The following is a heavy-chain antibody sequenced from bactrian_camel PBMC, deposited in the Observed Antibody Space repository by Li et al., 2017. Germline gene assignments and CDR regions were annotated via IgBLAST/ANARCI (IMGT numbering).Heavy chain of an antibody. J-gene: IGHJ4*01. D-gene: IGHD5*01. CDR1: GFTYSSYT. V-gene: IGHV3S40*01. Sequence: DVQLVESGGGSVQAGGSLRLSCAAPGFTYSSYTYSSYCMGWFRQVPGKEREGVAAITTDGRNTYYADSVRGRFTISADSAKSTVYLQMNSLKPEDTAMYYCAADAVVTCVPVALEVIKRTTYYGQGTQVTVS. CDR2: ITTDGRNT.